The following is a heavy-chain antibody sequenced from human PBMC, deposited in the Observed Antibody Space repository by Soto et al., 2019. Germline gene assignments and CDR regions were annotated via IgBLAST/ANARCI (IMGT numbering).Heavy chain of an antibody. CDR3: GRVPLDGNYANGVDV. CDR2: IDTDGSRK. V-gene: IGHV3-7*03. D-gene: IGHD4-17*01. CDR1: GFNFNTYW. Sequence: PXVSLRLSCAASGFNFNTYWMYWVRQAPGKGLEWVANIDTDGSRKNYVDSVKGRFIISRDNAKNSLLLQMNSLRADDTAVYYCGRVPLDGNYANGVDVWGQGTTVTVSS. J-gene: IGHJ6*02.